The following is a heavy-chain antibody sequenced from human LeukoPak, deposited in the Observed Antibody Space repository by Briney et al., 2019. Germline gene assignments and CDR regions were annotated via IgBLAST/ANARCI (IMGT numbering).Heavy chain of an antibody. CDR1: GGSISSGGYS. CDR3: ARSVLFRYWFDP. Sequence: PSQTLSLTCAVSGGSISSGGYSWNWIRQPPGKGLEWIGYIYHSGSTYYNPSLKSRVTISVDRSKNQFSLKLSSVTAADTAVYYCARSVLFRYWFDPWGQGTLVTVSS. J-gene: IGHJ5*02. D-gene: IGHD3-10*02. V-gene: IGHV4-30-2*01. CDR2: IYHSGST.